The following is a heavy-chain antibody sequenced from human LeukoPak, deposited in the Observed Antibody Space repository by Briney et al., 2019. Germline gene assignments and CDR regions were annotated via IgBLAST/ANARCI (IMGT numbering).Heavy chain of an antibody. V-gene: IGHV3-9*01. CDR1: GFTFDDYA. CDR3: AKGPYSSGWSDY. CDR2: ISWNSGSI. D-gene: IGHD6-19*01. Sequence: GRSLRLSCAASGFTFDDYAMHWVRQAPGKGLEWVSGISWNSGSIGYADSVKGRFTISRDNAKNSLYLQMNSLRAEDTALYYRAKGPYSSGWSDYWGQGTLVTVSS. J-gene: IGHJ4*02.